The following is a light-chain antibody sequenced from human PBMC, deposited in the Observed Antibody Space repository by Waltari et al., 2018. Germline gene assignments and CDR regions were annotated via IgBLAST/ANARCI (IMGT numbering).Light chain of an antibody. Sequence: DIRMTQSPPSLPASVGHSVTITCRASQGISSYLNWYQQKPGQAPKLLIYAASSLQSGVPSRFSGIGFGTDFTLTINSLQPEDFAVYFCQQTYSHFRTFGQGTKVDVK. J-gene: IGKJ1*01. V-gene: IGKV1-39*01. CDR1: QGISSY. CDR2: AAS. CDR3: QQTYSHFRT.